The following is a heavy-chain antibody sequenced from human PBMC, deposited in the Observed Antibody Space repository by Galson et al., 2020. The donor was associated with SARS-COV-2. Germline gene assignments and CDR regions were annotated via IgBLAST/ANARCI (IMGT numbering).Heavy chain of an antibody. D-gene: IGHD6-13*01. V-gene: IGHV3-74*01. Sequence: GGSLRLSCAASGFTFSSYRMHWVRQTPGKGLMWVSRIKSDGTGTAYADSVKGRFTVSRDNPKNTLYLQMNGLRDEDTALYYGVRDAGMEDNRYLNFGRWGRGVLVTVSS. J-gene: IGHJ2*01. CDR2: IKSDGTGT. CDR1: GFTFSSYR. CDR3: VRDAGMEDNRYLNFGR.